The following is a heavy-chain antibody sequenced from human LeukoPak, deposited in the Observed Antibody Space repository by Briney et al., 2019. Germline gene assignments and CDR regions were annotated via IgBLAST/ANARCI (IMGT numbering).Heavy chain of an antibody. J-gene: IGHJ5*02. Sequence: GASVKVSCKASGYTFTSYYIHWVRQAPGQGLEWMGVISPSAGSTGYAQKFQGRVTMTKDTSTSTVYMELSSLRFEDTAVYYCARGIQIWTQDPPLLGWFDPWGQGTLATVSS. CDR1: GYTFTSYY. CDR3: ARGIQIWTQDPPLLGWFDP. D-gene: IGHD5-18*01. V-gene: IGHV1-46*01. CDR2: ISPSAGST.